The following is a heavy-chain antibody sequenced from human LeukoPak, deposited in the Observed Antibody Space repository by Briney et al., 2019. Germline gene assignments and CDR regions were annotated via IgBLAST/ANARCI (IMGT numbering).Heavy chain of an antibody. D-gene: IGHD2-8*02. V-gene: IGHV3-72*01. J-gene: IGHJ4*02. CDR3: ARGWGNHFDH. Sequence: PGGSLRLSCAASGFTFSDHYMDWVRQAPGQGLEWVGRIRNKPNSYTTEYAASVKGRFTISRDDSKNSLYLQMSSLKTEDTAVYYCARGWGNHFDHWGQGTLVTVSS. CDR1: GFTFSDHY. CDR2: IRNKPNSYTT.